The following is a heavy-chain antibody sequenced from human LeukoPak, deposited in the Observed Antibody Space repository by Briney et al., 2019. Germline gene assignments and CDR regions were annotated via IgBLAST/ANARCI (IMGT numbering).Heavy chain of an antibody. V-gene: IGHV4-39*01. J-gene: IGHJ5*02. CDR3: ARSRGIAADGRFDP. Sequence: PSETLSLTCTASGGSISCNSYYWGWIRQPPGKGLEWIASIYYSGSTFYNPSLKSRFTISVDTYKNQFSLKLSSVTAADTAVYYCARSRGIAADGRFDPWGKGTVVTVAS. D-gene: IGHD6-13*01. CDR2: IYYSGST. CDR1: GGSISCNSYY.